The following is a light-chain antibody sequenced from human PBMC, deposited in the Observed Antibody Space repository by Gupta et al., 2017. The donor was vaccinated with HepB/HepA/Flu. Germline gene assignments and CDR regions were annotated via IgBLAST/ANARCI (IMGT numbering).Light chain of an antibody. CDR3: QHRSDGHPYT. CDR2: DTS. V-gene: IGKV3-11*01. J-gene: IGKJ2*01. Sequence: EIVLTQSPATLSLSPGERAALSCRASQNINTLLAWYRQTPGQAPRLLIYDTSYRATDIPARFSGSGSGTDFTLIISDLEPEDSAVYYCQHRSDGHPYTFGQGTKLEIK. CDR1: QNINTL.